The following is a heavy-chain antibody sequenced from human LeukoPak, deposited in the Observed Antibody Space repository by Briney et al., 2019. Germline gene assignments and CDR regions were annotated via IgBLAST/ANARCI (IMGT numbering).Heavy chain of an antibody. CDR1: EFTFSTQA. CDR3: AKDGGRLPYYGMDV. D-gene: IGHD6-19*01. CDR2: IRASGGST. Sequence: GGSLTLSCAASEFTFSTQAMSWVRQAPGKGLEWVSAIRASGGSTFYADSVKGRFAISRDNYKNTLYLQMNSLRAEDTAVYYCAKDGGRLPYYGMDVWGQGTTVTVSS. J-gene: IGHJ6*02. V-gene: IGHV3-23*01.